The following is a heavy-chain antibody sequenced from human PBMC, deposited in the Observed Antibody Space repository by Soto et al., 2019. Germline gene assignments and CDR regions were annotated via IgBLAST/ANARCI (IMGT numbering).Heavy chain of an antibody. CDR3: ARTTLRFDPYHFEY. CDR2: NNPSGGST. J-gene: IGHJ4*02. D-gene: IGHD3-3*01. Sequence: GAAVKVSCKASGYTFTSYYMHWVRQAPGRGLEWMGINNPSGGSTSYAQKFQGRVTMTRDTSTSTVYMELNSLRAEDTAVYYCARTTLRFDPYHFEYWGQATLVTVSS. CDR1: GYTFTSYY. V-gene: IGHV1-46*01.